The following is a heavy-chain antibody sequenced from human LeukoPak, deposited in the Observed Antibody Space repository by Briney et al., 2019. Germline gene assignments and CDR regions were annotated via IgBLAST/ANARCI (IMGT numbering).Heavy chain of an antibody. V-gene: IGHV3-9*01. CDR1: GFTFDDYA. J-gene: IGHJ6*02. CDR3: ARTSDYVFYDMDV. D-gene: IGHD1-14*01. Sequence: PGGSLRLSCAASGFTFDDYAMHWVRQAPGKGLEWVSGISWNSGSIGYADSVKGRFTISRDNSKNTLFLQMNSLRAEDTAVYYCARTSDYVFYDMDVWGQGTTVTVSS. CDR2: ISWNSGSI.